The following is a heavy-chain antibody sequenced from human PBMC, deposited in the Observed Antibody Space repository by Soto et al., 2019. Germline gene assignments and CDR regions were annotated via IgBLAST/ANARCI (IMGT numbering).Heavy chain of an antibody. CDR1: GGTFSNHT. J-gene: IGHJ6*03. D-gene: IGHD4-17*01. CDR3: ARVAEMGTVTEGYYYYMDV. CDR2: IIPILGVA. V-gene: IGHV1-69*04. Sequence: QVQLVQSGAEVKKPGSSVKVSCKASGGTFSNHTISWVRQAPGQGLEWMGRIIPILGVANYAQKFQGRVTITADESTTTAYMELSSLRSADTAVYYCARVAEMGTVTEGYYYYMDVWGKGTTVTVSS.